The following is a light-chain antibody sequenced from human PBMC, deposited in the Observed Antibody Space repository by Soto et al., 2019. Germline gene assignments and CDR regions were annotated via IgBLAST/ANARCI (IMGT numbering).Light chain of an antibody. V-gene: IGKV3-20*01. Sequence: EIVLTQSPGTLSLSPGERATLSCRASQSVSSSYLAWYQQKPGQAPRLLIYGASSRATGIPDRFSGSGSGTEFTLTISRLEPEDFAVYYCHQYGSSSWTFGQGTKVDIK. CDR1: QSVSSSY. CDR2: GAS. CDR3: HQYGSSSWT. J-gene: IGKJ1*01.